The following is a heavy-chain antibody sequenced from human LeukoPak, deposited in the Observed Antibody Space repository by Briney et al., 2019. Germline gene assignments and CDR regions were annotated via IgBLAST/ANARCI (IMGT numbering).Heavy chain of an antibody. CDR3: ARIVGATIWLFDY. D-gene: IGHD1-26*01. CDR1: GGSVSSGSYY. Sequence: PSETLSLTCTVSGGSVSSGSYYWSWIRQHPGKGLEWIGYIYYSGSTYYNPSLKSRVTISVDTSKNQFSLKLSSVTAADTAVYYCARIVGATIWLFDYWGQGTLVTVSS. CDR2: IYYSGST. J-gene: IGHJ4*02. V-gene: IGHV4-31*03.